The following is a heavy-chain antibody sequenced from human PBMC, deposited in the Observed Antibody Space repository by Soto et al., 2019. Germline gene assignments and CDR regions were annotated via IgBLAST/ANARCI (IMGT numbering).Heavy chain of an antibody. CDR3: ARSYGSGYPLRYYYGMDV. V-gene: IGHV4-59*01. Sequence: PSETLSLTCTVSGGSISSYYWSWIRQPPGKGLEWIGYIYYSGSTNYNPSLKSRVTISVDTSKNQFSLKLSSVTAADTAVYYCARSYGSGYPLRYYYGMDVWGQGTTVTVSS. CDR1: GGSISSYY. CDR2: IYYSGST. D-gene: IGHD3-10*01. J-gene: IGHJ6*02.